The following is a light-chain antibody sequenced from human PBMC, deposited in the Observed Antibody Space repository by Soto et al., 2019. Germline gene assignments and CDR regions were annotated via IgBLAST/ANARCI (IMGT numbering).Light chain of an antibody. J-gene: IGKJ4*01. CDR1: QSIQFR. CDR3: QQYYDWTPLT. CDR2: GAS. V-gene: IGKV3-15*01. Sequence: EIVMTQSPATLSVSPGERATLSCRASQSIQFRLAWYQQKPGQAPGVHVYGASIVATGISARFSGSGSGKEFTLTISSLQSEAFAVYYCQQYYDWTPLTYGGGTTVDIK.